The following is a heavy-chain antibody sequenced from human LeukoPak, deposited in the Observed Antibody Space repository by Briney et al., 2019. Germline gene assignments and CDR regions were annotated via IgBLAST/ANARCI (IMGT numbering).Heavy chain of an antibody. V-gene: IGHV3-23*01. CDR3: AKVSNGIAAAGSFDY. J-gene: IGHJ4*02. CDR1: GFTFSSYA. D-gene: IGHD6-13*01. Sequence: GGSLRLSCAASGFTFSSYAMSWVRQAPGKGLEWVSAISGSGGSTYYADSVMGRFTISRDNSKNTLYLQMNSLRAEDTAVYYCAKVSNGIAAAGSFDYWGQGTLVTVSS. CDR2: ISGSGGST.